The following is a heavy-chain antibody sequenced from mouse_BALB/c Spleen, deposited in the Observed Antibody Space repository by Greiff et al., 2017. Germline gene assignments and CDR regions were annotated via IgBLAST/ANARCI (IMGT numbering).Heavy chain of an antibody. J-gene: IGHJ4*01. D-gene: IGHD1-2*01. Sequence: QVQLKESGPGLVAPSQSLSITCTVSGFSLTGYGVNWVRQPPGKGLEWLGMIWGDGSTDYNSALKSRLSISKDNSKSQVFLKMNSLQTDDTARYYCARGPSITTAAMDYWGQGTSVTVSS. CDR1: GFSLTGYG. CDR2: IWGDGST. CDR3: ARGPSITTAAMDY. V-gene: IGHV2-6-7*01.